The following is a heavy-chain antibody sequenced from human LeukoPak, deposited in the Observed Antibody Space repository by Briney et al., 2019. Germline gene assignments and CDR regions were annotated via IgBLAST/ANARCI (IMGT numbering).Heavy chain of an antibody. D-gene: IGHD3-10*01. V-gene: IGHV4-39*07. CDR3: ARDRRVYYGSGSYPYYFDY. J-gene: IGHJ4*02. CDR2: IYYSGST. CDR1: GGSISSSSYY. Sequence: YPSETLSLTCTVSGGSISSSSYYWGWIRQPPGKGLEWIGSIYYSGSTYYNPSLKSRVTISVDTSKNQFSLKLSSVTAADTAVYYCARDRRVYYGSGSYPYYFDYWGQGTLVTVSS.